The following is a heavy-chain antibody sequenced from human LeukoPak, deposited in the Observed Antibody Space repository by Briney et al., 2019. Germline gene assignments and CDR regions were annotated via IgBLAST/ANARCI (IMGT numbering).Heavy chain of an antibody. V-gene: IGHV3-23*01. CDR1: GFTFSSYA. CDR2: SSGSGGST. J-gene: IGHJ4*02. CDR3: AKDPTWKYYYDSSGYYDY. Sequence: SGGSLRLSXAASGFTFSSYAMSWVCQAPGKGLEWVSASSGSGGSTYYADSVKGRFTISRDNSKNTLYLQMNSLRAEDTAVYYCAKDPTWKYYYDSSGYYDYWGQGTLVTVSS. D-gene: IGHD3-22*01.